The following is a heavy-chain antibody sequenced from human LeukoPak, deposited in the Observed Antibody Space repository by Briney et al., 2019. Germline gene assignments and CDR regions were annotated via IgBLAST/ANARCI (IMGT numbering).Heavy chain of an antibody. CDR1: GYTFTDYY. CDR3: ARAIVATFATDY. Sequence: ASVKVSCKISGYTFTDYYFHWVRQAPGQGLEWMGWINPNSGGTHYAQKFQGRVTMTRDTSIITAYMELSSLTSDDTAIYYCARAIVATFATDYWGQGTLVTVSS. D-gene: IGHD5-12*01. J-gene: IGHJ4*02. CDR2: INPNSGGT. V-gene: IGHV1-2*02.